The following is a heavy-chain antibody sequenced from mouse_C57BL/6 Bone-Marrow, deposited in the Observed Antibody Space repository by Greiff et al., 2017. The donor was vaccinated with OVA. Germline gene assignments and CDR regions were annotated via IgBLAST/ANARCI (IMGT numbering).Heavy chain of an antibody. Sequence: QVQLQQSGPELVKPGASVKISCKASGYAFSSSWMNWVKQRPGKGLEWIGRIYPGDGDTNYNGKFKGKATLTADKSSSTAFIQLSSLTSEDSAVYLCARRWECGCDEGYAMDYWGQGTSVTVSS. CDR3: ARRWECGCDEGYAMDY. CDR1: GYAFSSSW. V-gene: IGHV1-82*01. D-gene: IGHD2-2*01. J-gene: IGHJ4*01. CDR2: IYPGDGDT.